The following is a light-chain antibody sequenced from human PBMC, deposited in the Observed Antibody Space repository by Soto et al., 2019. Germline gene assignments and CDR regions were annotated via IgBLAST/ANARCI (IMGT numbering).Light chain of an antibody. Sequence: EVVITESAATLSVSPGERATVSCRASQSVSSNLAWYQQKPGQAPRLLIYATSTRATGIPARFSGSGSGTEFTLTIGSLQSEDFAVYFCQQYKNWLWTFGQGTKVDI. CDR1: QSVSSN. J-gene: IGKJ1*01. CDR2: ATS. CDR3: QQYKNWLWT. V-gene: IGKV3-15*01.